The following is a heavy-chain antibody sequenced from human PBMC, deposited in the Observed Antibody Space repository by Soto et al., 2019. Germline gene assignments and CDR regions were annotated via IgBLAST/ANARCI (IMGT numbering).Heavy chain of an antibody. J-gene: IGHJ4*02. CDR2: IKQDGSEK. D-gene: IGHD3-22*01. V-gene: IGHV3-7*01. CDR1: GFTFSGYS. Sequence: EVQLVESGGGLVQPGGSLRLSCAASGFTFSGYSMSWVRQAPGKGLEWVANIKQDGSEKYYVDFVKGRFTISRDNAKNSRHLQMNSLRADDTAVYYCASHRGCDYWGQGTLVTVSS. CDR3: ASHRGCDY.